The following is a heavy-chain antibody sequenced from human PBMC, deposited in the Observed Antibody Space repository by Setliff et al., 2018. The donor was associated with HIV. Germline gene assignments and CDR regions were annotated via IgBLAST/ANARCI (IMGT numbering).Heavy chain of an antibody. Sequence: RASVKVSCKASGYTFTSYAMHWVRQAPGQRLEWMGWINAGNGNTKYAQKFQGRVSITRDASASTAYMELSSLRSEDTAMYYCARGGAREYQLLYNYFDSWGQGTLVTVSS. CDR1: GYTFTSYA. V-gene: IGHV1-3*01. D-gene: IGHD2-2*01. J-gene: IGHJ5*01. CDR2: INAGNGNT. CDR3: ARGGAREYQLLYNYFDS.